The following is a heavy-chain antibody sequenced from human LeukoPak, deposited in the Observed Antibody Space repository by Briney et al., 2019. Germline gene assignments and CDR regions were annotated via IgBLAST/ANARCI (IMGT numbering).Heavy chain of an antibody. Sequence: GGSLRLSCAASGFTFSSYAMSWVRQAPGKGLEWVSAISCSAYSTYYADSVKGRFTISRDNSKNTLYLQMNSLRAEDTAVYYCAKEAGYSGYDFPDFWGQGTLVTVSS. V-gene: IGHV3-23*01. CDR2: ISCSAYST. CDR3: AKEAGYSGYDFPDF. D-gene: IGHD5-12*01. CDR1: GFTFSSYA. J-gene: IGHJ4*02.